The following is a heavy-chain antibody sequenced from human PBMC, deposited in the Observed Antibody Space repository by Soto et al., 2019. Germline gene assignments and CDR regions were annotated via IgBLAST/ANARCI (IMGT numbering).Heavy chain of an antibody. CDR2: IYYSGST. Sequence: SETLSLTCTVSGGSISSYYWSWIRHPPGKGLEWIGYIYYSGSTYYNPSLKSRVTISVDRSKNQFSLKLSSVTAADTAVYYCARVLSWFNPWGQGTLVTVSS. CDR1: GGSISSYY. J-gene: IGHJ5*02. CDR3: ARVLSWFNP. V-gene: IGHV4-59*12. D-gene: IGHD3-10*01.